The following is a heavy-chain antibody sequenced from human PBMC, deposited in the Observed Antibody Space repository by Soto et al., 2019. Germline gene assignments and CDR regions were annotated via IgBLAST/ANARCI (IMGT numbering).Heavy chain of an antibody. Sequence: GGSLRLSCAASGFTFSSYGMHWVRQAPGKGLEWVAVISYDGSNKYYADSVKGRFTISRDNSKNTLYLQMNSLRAEDTAVYYCAKGQGSGWHTARFDYWGQGTLVTVSS. CDR2: ISYDGSNK. CDR1: GFTFSSYG. V-gene: IGHV3-30*18. CDR3: AKGQGSGWHTARFDY. J-gene: IGHJ4*02. D-gene: IGHD6-19*01.